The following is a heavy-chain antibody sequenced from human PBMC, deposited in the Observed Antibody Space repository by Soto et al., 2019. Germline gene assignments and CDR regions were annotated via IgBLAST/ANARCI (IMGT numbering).Heavy chain of an antibody. CDR1: GGSISSGGYY. Sequence: SETLSLTCTVSGGSISSGGYYWSWIRQHPGKGLEWIGYIYYSGSTYYNPSLKSRVTISVDTSKNQFSLKLSSVTAADTAVYYCATLVPGGLLSWGQGALGTVSS. CDR2: IYYSGST. CDR3: ATLVPGGLLS. D-gene: IGHD2-2*01. V-gene: IGHV4-31*03. J-gene: IGHJ5*02.